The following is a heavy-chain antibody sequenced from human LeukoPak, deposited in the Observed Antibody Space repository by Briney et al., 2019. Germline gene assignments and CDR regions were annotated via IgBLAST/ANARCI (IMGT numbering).Heavy chain of an antibody. V-gene: IGHV4-39*07. CDR1: GGSISSSSYY. D-gene: IGHD5-18*01. CDR3: ARDPSSSDTAII. Sequence: SETLSLTCTVSGGSISSSSYYWGWIRQPPGKGLEWIGSIYYSGSTYYNPSLKSRVTISVDTSKNQFSLKRSSVTAAATAVYYCARDPSSSDTAIIWGQGTLVTVSS. J-gene: IGHJ4*02. CDR2: IYYSGST.